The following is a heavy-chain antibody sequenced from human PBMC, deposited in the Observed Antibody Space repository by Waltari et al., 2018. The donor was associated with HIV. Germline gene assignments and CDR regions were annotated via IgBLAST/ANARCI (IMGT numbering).Heavy chain of an antibody. D-gene: IGHD3-22*01. J-gene: IGHJ2*01. Sequence: QVQLQESGPGLVKPSETLSLTCTVSGGSISSYYWSWIRQPPGKGLEWIGYIYYSGSTNYNPSLKSRVTISVDTSKNQFSLKLSSVTAADTAVYYCARGGARGYYDSSGYPWYFDLWGRGTLVTVSS. CDR2: IYYSGST. V-gene: IGHV4-59*01. CDR1: GGSISSYY. CDR3: ARGGARGYYDSSGYPWYFDL.